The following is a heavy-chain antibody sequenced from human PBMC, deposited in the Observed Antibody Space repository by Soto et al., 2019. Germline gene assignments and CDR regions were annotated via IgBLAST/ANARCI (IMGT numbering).Heavy chain of an antibody. CDR1: GPGFISSG. CDR3: SADRPDIGGGWGV. Sequence: ASVKVSCKASGPGFISSGIQWVRQAHGQRLEWIGWIVVASGQTNYAQNFRGRVAITRDTSTATAYIELTGLTSEDTAVYFCSADRPDIGGGWGVWGQGTTVTVSS. CDR2: IVVASGQT. D-gene: IGHD2-15*01. V-gene: IGHV1-58*02. J-gene: IGHJ6*02.